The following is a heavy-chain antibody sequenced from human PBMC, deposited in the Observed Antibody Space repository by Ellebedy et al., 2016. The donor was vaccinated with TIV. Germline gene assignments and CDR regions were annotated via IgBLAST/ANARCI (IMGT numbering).Heavy chain of an antibody. J-gene: IGHJ4*02. CDR2: IWYDGSNK. D-gene: IGHD6-19*01. V-gene: IGHV3-33*08. Sequence: GESLKISCAASGFTFSSYGMHWVRQAPGKGLEWVAVIWYDGSNKHYADSVKGRFTISRDNSKNTLYLQMNSLRAEDTAVYYCARQNQYSTGWYGIDYWGQGSLVTVSS. CDR3: ARQNQYSTGWYGIDY. CDR1: GFTFSSYG.